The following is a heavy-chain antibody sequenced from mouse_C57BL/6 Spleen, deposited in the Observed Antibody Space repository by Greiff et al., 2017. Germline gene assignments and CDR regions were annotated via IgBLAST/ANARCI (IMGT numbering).Heavy chain of an antibody. CDR3: ARRDYYGSSWDYYAMDY. Sequence: VQLQQPGAELVRPRTSVKLSCKASGYTFTSYWMHWVKQRPGQGLEWIGVIDPSDSYTNYNQKFKGKATLTVDTSSSTAYMQLSSLTSEDSAVYYCARRDYYGSSWDYYAMDYWGQGTSVTVSS. CDR1: GYTFTSYW. CDR2: IDPSDSYT. D-gene: IGHD1-1*01. V-gene: IGHV1-59*01. J-gene: IGHJ4*01.